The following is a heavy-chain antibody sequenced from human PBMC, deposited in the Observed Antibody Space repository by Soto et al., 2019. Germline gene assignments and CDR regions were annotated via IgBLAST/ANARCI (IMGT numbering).Heavy chain of an antibody. CDR2: INPRSGDT. D-gene: IGHD6-13*01. Sequence: QVHLVQSGAEVRMPGASVKVSCKASGYTFTDYFMHWVRQAPGQGLEWMGIINPRSGDTGYAQKFQGRVIMTTVTSTSTVYMELSGLTSNDTAIYYCASRDCYNSNCFSNWFDPWGQGTLVTVSS. J-gene: IGHJ5*02. CDR1: GYTFTDYF. CDR3: ASRDCYNSNCFSNWFDP. V-gene: IGHV1-46*03.